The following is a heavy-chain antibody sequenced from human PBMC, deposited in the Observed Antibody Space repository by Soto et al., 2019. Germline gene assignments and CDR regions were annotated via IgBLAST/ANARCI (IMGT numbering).Heavy chain of an antibody. CDR3: ARDLRRRNDY. V-gene: IGHV4-59*11. J-gene: IGHJ4*02. CDR2: SFYTGST. CDR1: GGSISSHY. Sequence: SETLSLTCSVYGGSISSHYWSWIRQPPGKGLEWIGYSFYTGSTNYNPSLKSRVTISVDTSKNQFSLKMRSLRSDDTAVYYCARDLRRRNDYWGQGTLVTVSS. D-gene: IGHD4-17*01.